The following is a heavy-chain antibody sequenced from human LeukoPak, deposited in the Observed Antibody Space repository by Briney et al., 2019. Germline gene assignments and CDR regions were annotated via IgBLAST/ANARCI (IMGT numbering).Heavy chain of an antibody. V-gene: IGHV1-8*01. Sequence: GASVKVSCKASGYTFTSYDINWVRQATGQGLEWMGWMNPNSGNTGYVQKFQGRVIMTRDTSISTAYMELSSLTSEDTAVYFCARDRVGVGGNGWENWGQGTLVTVSS. CDR2: MNPNSGNT. CDR1: GYTFTSYD. D-gene: IGHD6-19*01. CDR3: ARDRVGVGGNGWEN. J-gene: IGHJ4*02.